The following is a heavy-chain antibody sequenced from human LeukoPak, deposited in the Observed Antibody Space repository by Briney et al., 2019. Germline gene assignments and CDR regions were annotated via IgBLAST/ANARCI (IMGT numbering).Heavy chain of an antibody. CDR3: ARDRYGSGTAFDY. CDR2: IYHSGST. D-gene: IGHD3-10*01. Sequence: MPSETLSLTCAVSGGSISSSNWWSWVRQPPGKGLEWIGEIYHSGSTNYNPSLKSRVTISVDKSKNQFSLKLSSVTAADTAVYYCARDRYGSGTAFDYWGQGTLVSVSS. J-gene: IGHJ4*02. V-gene: IGHV4-4*02. CDR1: GGSISSSNW.